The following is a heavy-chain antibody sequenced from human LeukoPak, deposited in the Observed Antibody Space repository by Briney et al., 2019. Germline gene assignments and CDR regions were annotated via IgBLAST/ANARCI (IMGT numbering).Heavy chain of an antibody. J-gene: IGHJ4*02. CDR1: GFTFTTYW. V-gene: IGHV3-7*01. CDR3: ARRATSSSWYGD. Sequence: GGSLRLSCAASGFTFTTYWMSWVRQAPGKGLEWVANIKQDGNEKYYVDSVKGRFTISRDNAKNSLYLQMNSLRAEDTAVYYCARRATSSSWYGDWGQGTLVTVSS. D-gene: IGHD6-13*01. CDR2: IKQDGNEK.